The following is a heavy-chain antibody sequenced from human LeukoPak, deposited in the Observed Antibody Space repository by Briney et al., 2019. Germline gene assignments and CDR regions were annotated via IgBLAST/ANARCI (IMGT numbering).Heavy chain of an antibody. D-gene: IGHD4-17*01. Sequence: PSETLSLTCAVYGGSFSGYYWSWIRQPPGKGLEWIGEINHSGGTNYNPSLKSRVTISVDTSKNQFSLKLSSVTAADAAVYYCARGDLDTVTTQRGFQSASWGQGTLVTVSS. V-gene: IGHV4-34*01. CDR2: INHSGGT. CDR1: GGSFSGYY. CDR3: ARGDLDTVTTQRGFQSAS. J-gene: IGHJ4*02.